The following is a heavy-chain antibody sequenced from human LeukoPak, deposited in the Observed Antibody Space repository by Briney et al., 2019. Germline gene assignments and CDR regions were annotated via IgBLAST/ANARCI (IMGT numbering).Heavy chain of an antibody. Sequence: SETLSLTCAVSGGSISSGGYSWSWLRQPPGRGREWLGYIYHSGSTYYNPSLKSRVTISVDRSKNQFSLKLSSVTAADTAVYYCATGSYRQNYYYYYGMDVCGQGTTVTVSS. CDR3: ATGSYRQNYYYYYGMDV. CDR1: GGSISSGGYS. D-gene: IGHD3-16*02. J-gene: IGHJ6*02. CDR2: IYHSGST. V-gene: IGHV4-30-2*01.